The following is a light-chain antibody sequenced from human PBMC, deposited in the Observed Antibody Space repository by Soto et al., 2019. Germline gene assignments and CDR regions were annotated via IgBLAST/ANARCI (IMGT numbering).Light chain of an antibody. CDR1: QSVGNNF. J-gene: IGKJ4*01. V-gene: IGKV3-20*01. Sequence: EIVLTQSPGTLSLPPGERAALSCRASQSVGNNFVAWYQQKLGQAPRLLIYAASRRATGIPDRFSGSGSGTDFTLTISRLEPEDFGVYYCQQYGTSPHLTFGGGTRVEIK. CDR3: QQYGTSPHLT. CDR2: AAS.